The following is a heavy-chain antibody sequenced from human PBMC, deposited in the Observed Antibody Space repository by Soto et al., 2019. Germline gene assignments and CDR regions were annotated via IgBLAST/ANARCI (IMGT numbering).Heavy chain of an antibody. CDR2: ISGYNGNT. CDR1: GYTFTSHG. D-gene: IGHD3-10*01. Sequence: ASVKVSCKASGYTFTSHGFSWVRQAPGQGLEWMGWISGYNGNTKYAQNVQGRVTLTTDTSTGTTYMELTSLRSDDTAVYYCASHVIVYGSYYFEYCGQGTLVTVSS. CDR3: ASHVIVYGSYYFEY. J-gene: IGHJ4*02. V-gene: IGHV1-18*01.